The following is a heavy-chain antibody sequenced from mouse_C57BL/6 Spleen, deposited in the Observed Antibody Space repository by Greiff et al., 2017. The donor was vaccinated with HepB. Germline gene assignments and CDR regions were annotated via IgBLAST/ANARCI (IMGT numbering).Heavy chain of an antibody. CDR3: ARHDLLLDY. CDR2: ISNGGGST. CDR1: GFTFSDYY. J-gene: IGHJ2*01. Sequence: EVKLVESGGGLVQPGGSLKLSCAASGFTFSDYYMYWVRQTPEKRLEWVAYISNGGGSTYYPDTVKGRFTISRDNAKNTLYLQMSRLKSEDTAMYYCARHDLLLDYWGQGTTLTVSS. V-gene: IGHV5-12*01. D-gene: IGHD2-10*01.